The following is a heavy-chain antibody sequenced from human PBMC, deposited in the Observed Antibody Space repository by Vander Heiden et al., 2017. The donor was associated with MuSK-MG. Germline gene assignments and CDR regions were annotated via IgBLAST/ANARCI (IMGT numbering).Heavy chain of an antibody. Sequence: QVQLQPCGAGRLQPSETLSLTCAVYGGSVSGYYWSWIRQPPGKGLERIGEINHSGSTNYNPSLKSRVTISVDTSKNQLSLKLSPLPPADTAVYCCGRVLISYGSGFDYW. J-gene: IGHJ4*01. CDR2: INHSGST. CDR1: GGSVSGYY. CDR3: GRVLISYGSGFDY. D-gene: IGHD1-26*01. V-gene: IGHV4-34*01.